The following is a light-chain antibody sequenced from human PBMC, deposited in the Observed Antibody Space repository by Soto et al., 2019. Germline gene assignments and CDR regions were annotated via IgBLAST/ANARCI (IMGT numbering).Light chain of an antibody. CDR1: QSVSSN. CDR2: GSS. V-gene: IGKV3-15*01. J-gene: IGKJ4*01. Sequence: EIVMTQSPATLSVSPGERATLSCRASQSVSSNLAWYQQKPGQAPRLLIYGSSTRATGIPVRFSGSGSGTDFTLTISSLQSKDFAVYYCQQYNNWPLTFGGGTKVEIK. CDR3: QQYNNWPLT.